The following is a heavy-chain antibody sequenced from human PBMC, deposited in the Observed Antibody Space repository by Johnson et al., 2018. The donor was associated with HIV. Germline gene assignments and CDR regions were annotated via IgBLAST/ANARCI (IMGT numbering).Heavy chain of an antibody. CDR1: GFTFSSYG. CDR2: IRYDGSNK. Sequence: QMQLVESGGGVVQPGGSLRLSCAASGFTFSSYGMHWVRQAPGKGLEWVAFIRYDGSNKYYADSVKGRFTISRDNSKKTLYLQMNSLRAEDTAVYYCAKGLVYADPDDAFDIWGQGTMVTVSS. J-gene: IGHJ3*02. V-gene: IGHV3-30*02. CDR3: AKGLVYADPDDAFDI. D-gene: IGHD2-8*01.